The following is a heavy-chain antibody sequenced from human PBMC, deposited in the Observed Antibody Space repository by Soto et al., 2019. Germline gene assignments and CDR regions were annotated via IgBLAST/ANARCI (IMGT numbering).Heavy chain of an antibody. J-gene: IGHJ4*02. V-gene: IGHV3-30*18. CDR1: GFTFSTYG. CDR2: VSFDGSKK. D-gene: IGHD3-10*01. CDR3: ANDMVHMGMVFDL. Sequence: QGQLVESGGGVVQPGRSLRLSCVVSGFTFSTYGMHWVRQAPGKGLEWVAVVSFDGSKKYTTDSVKGRFTISRDNSKNTLHLQMNNLRPDDTAVYYCANDMVHMGMVFDLWGQGTLVTVSS.